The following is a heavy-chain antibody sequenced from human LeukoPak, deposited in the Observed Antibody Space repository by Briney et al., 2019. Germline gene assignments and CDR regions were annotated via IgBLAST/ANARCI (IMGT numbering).Heavy chain of an antibody. CDR2: ISGGDNNT. CDR3: ARGRYDFWSGYYRPYYYGMDV. Sequence: GGSLRLSCAASGFTFNSYAMSWVRQAPGKGLEWVSTISGGDNNTYYADSVKGRSTISRDNSKNTVYLQMYSLRAEDTAVYYCARGRYDFWSGYYRPYYYGMDVWGQGTTVTVS. J-gene: IGHJ6*02. V-gene: IGHV3-23*01. CDR1: GFTFNSYA. D-gene: IGHD3-3*01.